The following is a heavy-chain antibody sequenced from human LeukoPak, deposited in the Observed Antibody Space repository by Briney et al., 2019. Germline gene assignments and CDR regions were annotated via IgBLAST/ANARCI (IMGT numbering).Heavy chain of an antibody. CDR1: GGSISSYY. Sequence: KPSETLSLTCTVSGGSISSYYWSWIRQPPGKGLEWIGYIYTSGSTNYNPSLKSRVTISVDTSKNQFSLKLSSVTAADTAVYYCARHEGYSYPPNYWGQGTLVTVSS. D-gene: IGHD5-18*01. V-gene: IGHV4-4*09. CDR3: ARHEGYSYPPNY. J-gene: IGHJ4*02. CDR2: IYTSGST.